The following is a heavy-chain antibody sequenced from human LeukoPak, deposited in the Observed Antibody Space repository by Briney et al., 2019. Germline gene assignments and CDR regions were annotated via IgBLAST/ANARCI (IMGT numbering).Heavy chain of an antibody. Sequence: SETLSLTCAVYGGSFSGYYWSWIRQPPGKGLEWIGEINHSGSTNYNPSLKSRVTISVDTSKNQFSLKLSSVTAADTAVYYCARDILASWGQGTLVTVSS. V-gene: IGHV4-34*01. D-gene: IGHD5-12*01. CDR1: GGSFSGYY. CDR3: ARDILAS. J-gene: IGHJ4*02. CDR2: INHSGST.